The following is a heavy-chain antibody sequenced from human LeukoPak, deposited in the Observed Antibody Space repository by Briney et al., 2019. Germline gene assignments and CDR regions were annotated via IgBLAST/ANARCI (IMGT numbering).Heavy chain of an antibody. CDR2: IYYSGST. V-gene: IGHV4-38-2*02. Sequence: SEALSLTCTVSGYSISSGYYWSWIRQPPGKGLEWIGYIYYSGSTTYNPSLKSRVTISVDTSKNQFSLKLSSVTAADTAVYYCARGLGTPPSFYGSSGYSMYYFDYWGQGTLVTVSS. J-gene: IGHJ4*02. CDR3: ARGLGTPPSFYGSSGYSMYYFDY. CDR1: GYSISSGYY. D-gene: IGHD3-22*01.